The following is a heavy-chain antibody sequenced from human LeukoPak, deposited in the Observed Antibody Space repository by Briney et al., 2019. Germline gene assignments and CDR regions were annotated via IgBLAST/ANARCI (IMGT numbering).Heavy chain of an antibody. J-gene: IGHJ6*03. D-gene: IGHD6-19*01. CDR3: ARVRRAVAGRDGGYYYYYMDV. CDR2: LYTSGST. V-gene: IGHV4-4*07. Sequence: KPSETLSLTCTVSGGSISSYYWSWIRQPAGKGPEWIGRLYTSGSTNYNPSLKSRVTMSVDTSKSQFSLKLSSVTAADTAVYYCARVRRAVAGRDGGYYYYYMDVWGKGTTVTISS. CDR1: GGSISSYY.